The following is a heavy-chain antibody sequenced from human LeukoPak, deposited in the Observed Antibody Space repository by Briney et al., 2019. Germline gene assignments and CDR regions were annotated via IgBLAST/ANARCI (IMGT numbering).Heavy chain of an antibody. V-gene: IGHV4-34*01. J-gene: IGHJ4*02. CDR1: GGSFSGYY. CDR3: ARGRAGRYSYGYHRFDY. CDR2: INHSGST. D-gene: IGHD5-18*01. Sequence: SETLSLTCAVYGGSFSGYYWSWIRQPPGKGLEWIGEINHSGSTNYNPSLKSRVTISVDTSKNQFSLKLSSVAAADTAVYYCARGRAGRYSYGYHRFDYWGQGTLVTVSS.